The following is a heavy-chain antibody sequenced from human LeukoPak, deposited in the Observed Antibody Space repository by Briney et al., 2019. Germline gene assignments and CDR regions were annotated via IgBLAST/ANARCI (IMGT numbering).Heavy chain of an antibody. D-gene: IGHD3-10*01. J-gene: IGHJ4*02. CDR1: GFTFSSYA. V-gene: IGHV3-23*01. CDR2: ISGSGGST. Sequence: PGGSLRLSCAASGFTFSSYAMSWVRQAPGKGLEWVSVISGSGGSTYYADSVKGQFTISRDNSKNTLYLQMNSLRAEDTAVYYCAKDLTSRNYYGSGSYDFDYWGQGTLVTVSS. CDR3: AKDLTSRNYYGSGSYDFDY.